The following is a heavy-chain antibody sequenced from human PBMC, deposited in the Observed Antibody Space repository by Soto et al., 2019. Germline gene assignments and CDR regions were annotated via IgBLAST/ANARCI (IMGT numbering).Heavy chain of an antibody. J-gene: IGHJ6*01. CDR2: IGPLFRTT. Sequence: QVQLVQSGAEAKKPGSSVKFSCKTSGGTFSSYAISWVRQAPGQGLEWMGGIGPLFRTTNYAQKFQDRVTITADTTTYTVYMELSGLRSGATAVYYRARGGYSSTRSKLLNRSGLDGWGQGTTVSVSS. V-gene: IGHV1-69*06. CDR1: GGTFSSYA. CDR3: ARGGYSSTRSKLLNRSGLDG. D-gene: IGHD5-12*01.